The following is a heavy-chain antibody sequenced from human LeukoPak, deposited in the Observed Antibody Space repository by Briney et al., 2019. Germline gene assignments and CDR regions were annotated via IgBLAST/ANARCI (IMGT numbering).Heavy chain of an antibody. D-gene: IGHD1-26*01. V-gene: IGHV3-7*01. CDR3: ARDPYSGSYGNYYYYFMDV. J-gene: IGHJ6*03. CDR2: IKQDGSEI. Sequence: PGGSLRLSCAASGFTFSGYWMSWVRQAPGKGPEWVANIKQDGSEIYYVDSVKGRFTISRDNAKNSLYLQMNSLRAEDTAVYYCARDPYSGSYGNYYYYFMDVWGKGTTVTISS. CDR1: GFTFSGYW.